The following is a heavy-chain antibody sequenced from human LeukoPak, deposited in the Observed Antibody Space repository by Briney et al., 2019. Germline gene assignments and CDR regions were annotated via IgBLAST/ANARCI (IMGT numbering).Heavy chain of an antibody. D-gene: IGHD3-22*01. CDR3: ASCLYDSSGYYFFDY. CDR1: GASISSLY. CDR2: VSYSGGT. J-gene: IGHJ4*02. V-gene: IGHV4-59*08. Sequence: PSETLSLTCTVSGASISSLYWTWIQQPPGKGLDWIGFVSYSGGTNYNPSLKSRLSMSIDTSKNQFSLNLRSVTAADTAVYYCASCLYDSSGYYFFDYWGQGTLVTVSS.